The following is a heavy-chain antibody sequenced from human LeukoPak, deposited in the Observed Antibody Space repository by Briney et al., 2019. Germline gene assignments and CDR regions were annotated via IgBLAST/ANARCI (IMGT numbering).Heavy chain of an antibody. Sequence: ASVKVSCKASGYTFTSYGISWVRQAPGQGLEWMGWISAYNGNTNYAQKLQGRVTMTTDTSTSTAYMELRSLRSDDTAVYYCASPLVGATWGDAFDIWGQGTMVTVSS. CDR3: ASPLVGATWGDAFDI. V-gene: IGHV1-18*01. CDR1: GYTFTSYG. CDR2: ISAYNGNT. J-gene: IGHJ3*02. D-gene: IGHD1-26*01.